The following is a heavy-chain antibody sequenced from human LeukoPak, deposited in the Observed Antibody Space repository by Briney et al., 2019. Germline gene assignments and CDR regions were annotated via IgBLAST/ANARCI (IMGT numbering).Heavy chain of an antibody. CDR3: AKGDSSTPKYYLGY. CDR1: GFTFDDYA. J-gene: IGHJ4*02. Sequence: GGSLRLSCAASGFTFDDYAMHWVGQAPGKGLEWVSGINWNSGSIDYADSVKGRFTISRDNAKNSLYLQMNSLRAEDTALYYCAKGDSSTPKYYLGYWGQGTLVTVSS. V-gene: IGHV3-9*01. CDR2: INWNSGSI. D-gene: IGHD3-22*01.